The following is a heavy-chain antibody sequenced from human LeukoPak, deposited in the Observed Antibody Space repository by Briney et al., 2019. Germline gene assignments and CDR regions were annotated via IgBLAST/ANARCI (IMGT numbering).Heavy chain of an antibody. CDR2: ISYDGSNK. V-gene: IGHV3-30-3*01. D-gene: IGHD2-2*01. CDR1: GFTFSSYA. CDR3: AGCSSTSCCYYYGMDV. J-gene: IGHJ6*02. Sequence: PGGSLRLSCAASGFTFSSYAMHWVRQAPGKGLEWVAVISYDGSNKYYADSVKGRFTISRDNSKNTLYLQMNSLRAEDTAVYYCAGCSSTSCCYYYGMDVWGQGTTVTVSS.